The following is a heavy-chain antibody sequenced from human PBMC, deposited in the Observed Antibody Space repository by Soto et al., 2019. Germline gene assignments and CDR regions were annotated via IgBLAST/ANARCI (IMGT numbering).Heavy chain of an antibody. CDR2: IWYNGRNK. V-gene: IGHV3-33*01. CDR1: GFTFSSYG. CDR3: ARSPGVNDSYYYMDV. Sequence: QVHLVESGGGVVQPGTSLRLSCEASGFTFSSYGMHWVRQAPGRGLEWVAVIWYNGRNKNCADSVKGRFTITRHNYKDTLYLQMNTLRPEDTGVYFCARSPGVNDSYYYMDVWGKGTTVTVSS. D-gene: IGHD1-1*01. J-gene: IGHJ6*03.